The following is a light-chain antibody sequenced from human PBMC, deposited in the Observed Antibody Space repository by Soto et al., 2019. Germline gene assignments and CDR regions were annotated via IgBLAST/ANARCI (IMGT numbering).Light chain of an antibody. CDR3: QQYGSSRLT. Sequence: IVMTKSPGPLSVSPGERATLSCRASQSVSSNLAWYQQKPGQAPRLLIYGASVRATGIPDRFSGSGSGTDFTLTISRLEPEDFAVYYCQQYGSSRLTFGGGTNVDI. V-gene: IGKV3-20*01. CDR2: GAS. CDR1: QSVSSN. J-gene: IGKJ4*01.